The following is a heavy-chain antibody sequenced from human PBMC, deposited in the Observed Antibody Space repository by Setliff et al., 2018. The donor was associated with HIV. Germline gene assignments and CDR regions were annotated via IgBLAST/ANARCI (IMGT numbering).Heavy chain of an antibody. V-gene: IGHV1-2*06. Sequence: ASVKVSCKASGYTFSSYGISWVRQAPGQGLQWVGRINPNNGDTNSAQKFQGRVTMTRDTSISTAYMELSRLRSDDTAVYYCARDRWVWGGSDSGYYYYFMDVWGKGTTVTVSS. D-gene: IGHD6-19*01. CDR2: INPNNGDT. CDR3: ARDRWVWGGSDSGYYYYFMDV. CDR1: GYTFSSYG. J-gene: IGHJ6*03.